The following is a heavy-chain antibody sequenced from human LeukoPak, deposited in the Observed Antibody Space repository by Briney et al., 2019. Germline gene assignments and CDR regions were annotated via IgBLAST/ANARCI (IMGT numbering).Heavy chain of an antibody. Sequence: NPSETLSLTCTVSGGSISSYYWSWIRQPPGKGLEWIGYIYYSGSTNYNPSLKSRVTISVDTYKNQFPLKLSSVTAADTAVYYCARGVTGPYYYYYYMDVWGKGTTVTVSS. D-gene: IGHD2-8*02. V-gene: IGHV4-59*01. J-gene: IGHJ6*03. CDR3: ARGVTGPYYYYYYMDV. CDR1: GGSISSYY. CDR2: IYYSGST.